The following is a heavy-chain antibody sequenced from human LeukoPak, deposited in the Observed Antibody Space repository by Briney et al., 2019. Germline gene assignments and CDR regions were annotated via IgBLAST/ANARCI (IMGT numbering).Heavy chain of an antibody. V-gene: IGHV4-38-2*02. D-gene: IGHD4-17*01. CDR1: GYSISSGYY. CDR2: ISRSGST. CDR3: ARQGAYGFDY. J-gene: IGHJ4*02. Sequence: SETLSLTCTVSGYSISSGYYWGWIRQLPGKGLEWIGSISRSGSTYYNPSLMSRVTISVDTSKNQFSLRLTSVTAADTAVYYCARQGAYGFDYWGQGTLVTVSS.